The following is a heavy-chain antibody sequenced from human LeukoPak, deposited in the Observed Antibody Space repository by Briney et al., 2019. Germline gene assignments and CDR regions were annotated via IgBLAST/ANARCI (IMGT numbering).Heavy chain of an antibody. Sequence: PSQTLSLTCTVSGGSISSGDYYWRWIRQPPGKGLEWVGYIYYSGSTYYNPSLKSRVTISVDTSKNQFSLKLSSVTAADTAVYYCARDGQPNTIFGVSGFDHWGQGTLVTVSS. CDR1: GGSISSGDYY. D-gene: IGHD3-3*01. V-gene: IGHV4-30-4*08. CDR3: ARDGQPNTIFGVSGFDH. CDR2: IYYSGST. J-gene: IGHJ5*02.